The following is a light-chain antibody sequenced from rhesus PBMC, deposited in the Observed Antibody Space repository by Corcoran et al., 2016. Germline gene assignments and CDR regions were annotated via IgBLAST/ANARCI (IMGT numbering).Light chain of an antibody. V-gene: IGKV1-19*01. CDR2: YAT. J-gene: IGKJ1*01. Sequence: DIQMTQSPSSLSASVGDKVTITCQASQGISSWLAWYQQKPEKAPKPLIYYATSLQSGVPSRFSGIGSGTDYTLTISSLPPEDFATSYCQQFDNLPWTFVQWTKVEIK. CDR1: QGISSW. CDR3: QQFDNLPWT.